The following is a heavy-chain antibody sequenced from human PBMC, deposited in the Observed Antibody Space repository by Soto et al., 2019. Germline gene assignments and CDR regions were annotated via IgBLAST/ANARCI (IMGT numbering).Heavy chain of an antibody. V-gene: IGHV3-49*03. CDR3: TRSKSFDY. J-gene: IGHJ4*02. CDR1: GFTFGDYA. Sequence: EVQLVESGGGLVQPGRSLRLSCTGSGFTFGDYAMSWFRLAPGQGLEWVGFIRSKGFGGTTEYAASAKGRFTNSRDASTSIAYLKMNSLKTEDTAVYYCTRSKSFDYWGQGTLVTVS. CDR2: IRSKGFGGTT.